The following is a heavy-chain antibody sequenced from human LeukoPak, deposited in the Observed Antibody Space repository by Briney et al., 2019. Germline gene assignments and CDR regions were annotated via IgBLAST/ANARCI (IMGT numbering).Heavy chain of an antibody. V-gene: IGHV4-30-4*01. CDR1: GGSISSGDYY. CDR3: AREDIVVLPAGAFDI. D-gene: IGHD2-2*01. Sequence: SQTLSLTCTVFGGSISSGDYYWHWIRQPPGKGLEWIGYIYYSGDTYYNPSLKSRVTMSLDTSKNEFSLKLSSVTAADTAVYSCAREDIVVLPAGAFDIWGQGTMVTVSS. J-gene: IGHJ3*02. CDR2: IYYSGDT.